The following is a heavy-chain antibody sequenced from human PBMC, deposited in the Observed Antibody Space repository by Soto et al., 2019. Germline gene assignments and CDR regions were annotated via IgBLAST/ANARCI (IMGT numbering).Heavy chain of an antibody. Sequence: PSETLSLTCAVSGGSISSGGYSWSWIRQPPGKGLEWIGYIYHSGSTYYNPSLKSRVTISVDRSKNQSSLKLSSVTAADTAVYYCARAGEQLVSIWFDPWGQGTLVTVSS. J-gene: IGHJ5*02. V-gene: IGHV4-30-2*01. CDR1: GGSISSGGYS. CDR3: ARAGEQLVSIWFDP. CDR2: IYHSGST. D-gene: IGHD6-6*01.